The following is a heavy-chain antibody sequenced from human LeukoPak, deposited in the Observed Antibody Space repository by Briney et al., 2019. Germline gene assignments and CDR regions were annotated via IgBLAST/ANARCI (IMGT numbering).Heavy chain of an antibody. CDR3: ARDRQWMVFDY. CDR2: IWYDGSNK. J-gene: IGHJ4*02. V-gene: IGHV3-33*01. Sequence: GGSLRLSCAASGFNFFTYGMHWVRQAPGKGLEWVAVIWYDGSNKYYADSVKGRFTISRDNSKNTLYLQMNSLGAEDTAVYYCARDRQWMVFDYWGQGTLVTVSS. D-gene: IGHD6-19*01. CDR1: GFNFFTYG.